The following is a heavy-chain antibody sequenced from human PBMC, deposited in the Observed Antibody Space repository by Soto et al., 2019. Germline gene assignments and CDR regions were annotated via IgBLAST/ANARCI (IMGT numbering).Heavy chain of an antibody. CDR3: TRAPLYYDFWSGYYKGYPPNFDY. CDR2: IRSKAYGGTT. J-gene: IGHJ4*02. D-gene: IGHD3-3*01. V-gene: IGHV3-49*03. CDR1: GFTFGDYA. Sequence: PGGSLRLSCTASGFTFGDYAMSWFRQAPGKGLEWVGFIRSKAYGGTTEYAASVKGRFTISRDDSKSIAYLQMNSLKTEDTAVYYCTRAPLYYDFWSGYYKGYPPNFDYWGQGTLVTVSS.